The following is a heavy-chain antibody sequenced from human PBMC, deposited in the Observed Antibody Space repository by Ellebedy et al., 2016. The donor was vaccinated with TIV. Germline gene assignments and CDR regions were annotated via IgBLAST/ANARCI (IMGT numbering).Heavy chain of an antibody. CDR1: GFTFSSYA. D-gene: IGHD6-19*01. J-gene: IGHJ5*02. Sequence: GESLKISCAASGFTFSSYAMSWVRQAPGKGLEWVSAISGSGGSTYYADSVKGRFTISRDNSKNTLYLQMNSLRAEDTAVYYCATTQWPNWFDPWGQGTLVTVSS. CDR3: ATTQWPNWFDP. V-gene: IGHV3-23*01. CDR2: ISGSGGST.